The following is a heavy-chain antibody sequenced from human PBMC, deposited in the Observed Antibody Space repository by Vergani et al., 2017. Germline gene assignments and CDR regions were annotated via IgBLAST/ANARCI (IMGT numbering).Heavy chain of an antibody. J-gene: IGHJ5*02. CDR3: ARAAGYSSSCFDP. Sequence: VSCKASGGTFSSYTISWVRQAPGQGLEWMGRIIPILGIANYAQKFQGRVTITADKSTSTAYMELSSLRSEDTAVYYCARAAGYSSSCFDPWGQGTLVTVSS. CDR1: GGTFSSYT. V-gene: IGHV1-69*02. D-gene: IGHD6-13*01. CDR2: IIPILGIA.